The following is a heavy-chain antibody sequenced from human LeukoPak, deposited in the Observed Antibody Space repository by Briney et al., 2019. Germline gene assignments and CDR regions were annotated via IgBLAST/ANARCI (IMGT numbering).Heavy chain of an antibody. D-gene: IGHD3-10*01. J-gene: IGHJ4*02. CDR2: ISYDGSNK. CDR1: GYTFTSYA. CDR3: AKDWSGGL. V-gene: IGHV3-30*04. Sequence: SCKASGYTFTSYAMNWVRQAPGKGLEWVAVISYDGSNKYYADSVKGRFTISRDNSKNTLYLQMNSLRAEDTAVYYCAKDWSGGLWGQGTLVTVSS.